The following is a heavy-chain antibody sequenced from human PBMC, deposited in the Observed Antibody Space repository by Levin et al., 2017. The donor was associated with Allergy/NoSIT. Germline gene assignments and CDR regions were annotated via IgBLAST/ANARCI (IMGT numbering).Heavy chain of an antibody. CDR1: GYTFDTYG. CDR2: ISAYRGNT. Sequence: ASVKVSCKASGYTFDTYGISWVRQAPGQGLEWMGWISAYRGNTNYAQKFQGRITLTKDTSTSTVYLELRSLTSDDTALYFCARDRLFTFGRYFDYWGQGTLLTGSS. D-gene: IGHD3-10*01. CDR3: ARDRLFTFGRYFDY. V-gene: IGHV1-18*01. J-gene: IGHJ4*02.